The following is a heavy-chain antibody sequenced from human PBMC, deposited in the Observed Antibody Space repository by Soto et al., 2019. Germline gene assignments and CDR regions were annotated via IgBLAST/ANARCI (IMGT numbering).Heavy chain of an antibody. V-gene: IGHV3-21*01. J-gene: IGHJ4*02. CDR1: GFTFSSYS. CDR3: ARDRRSDFWSGYYIDY. D-gene: IGHD3-3*01. Sequence: GGSLRLSCAASGFTFSSYSMNWVRQAPGKGLEWVSSISSSSSYIYYADSVKGRFTISRDNAKNSLYLQMNSLRAEDTAVYYCARDRRSDFWSGYYIDYWGQGTLVTVSS. CDR2: ISSSSSYI.